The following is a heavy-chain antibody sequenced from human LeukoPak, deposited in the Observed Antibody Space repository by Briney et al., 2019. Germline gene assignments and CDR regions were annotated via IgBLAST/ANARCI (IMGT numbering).Heavy chain of an antibody. D-gene: IGHD2-15*01. CDR1: GYTFTSYG. Sequence: ASVKVSCTASGYTFTSYGISWVRQAPGQGLEWMGWISAYSGNTNYAQKLQGRVTMTTDTSTSTAYMELRSLRSDDTAVYYCARDPPRIVVVVAATNYYGMDVWGQGTTVTVSS. CDR2: ISAYSGNT. V-gene: IGHV1-18*01. CDR3: ARDPPRIVVVVAATNYYGMDV. J-gene: IGHJ6*02.